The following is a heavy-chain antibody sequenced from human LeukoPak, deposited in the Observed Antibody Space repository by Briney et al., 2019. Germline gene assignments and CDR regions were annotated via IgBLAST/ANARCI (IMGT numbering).Heavy chain of an antibody. J-gene: IGHJ4*02. CDR1: GFTLSAFG. CDR3: AKEPFDH. V-gene: IGHV3-30*02. Sequence: GGSLRLSCAASGFTLSAFGIHWVRQAAGKGREWVAFIRYDASKKYYAESVKAPFTLSRSNSKNTLFLQMDSLRPEDTAVYFCAKEPFDHWGQGTLVAVSS. CDR2: IRYDASKK.